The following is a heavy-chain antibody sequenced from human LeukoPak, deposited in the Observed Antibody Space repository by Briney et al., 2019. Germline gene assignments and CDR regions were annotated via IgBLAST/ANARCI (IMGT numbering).Heavy chain of an antibody. J-gene: IGHJ4*02. D-gene: IGHD2-2*01. CDR3: AKSPSRGYCSSTNCFFDY. CDR2: ISDSGGST. Sequence: GGSLRLSCAASGFTFSNYAMSWVRQAPGKGLEWVSGISDSGGSTNYADSVKGRFTIFRDNSENTLHLQMNSLRAEDTAVYFCAKSPSRGYCSSTNCFFDYWGQGTLVTVSS. V-gene: IGHV3-23*01. CDR1: GFTFSNYA.